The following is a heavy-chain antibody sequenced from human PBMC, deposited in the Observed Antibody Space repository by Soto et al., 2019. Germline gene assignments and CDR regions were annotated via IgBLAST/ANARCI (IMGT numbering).Heavy chain of an antibody. D-gene: IGHD3-16*01. Sequence: EVQLVESGGGLVQPGGSLRISCTVSGFSLSSYWMSWVRQAPGKGLEWVASIKQDESEKYYVDSVKGRFTISRDNVDDSLFLQMNSLSAAETAVYFCVRDVAFDYVNWGQGTLVTGSS. CDR2: IKQDESEK. J-gene: IGHJ4*02. V-gene: IGHV3-7*01. CDR1: GFSLSSYW. CDR3: VRDVAFDYVN.